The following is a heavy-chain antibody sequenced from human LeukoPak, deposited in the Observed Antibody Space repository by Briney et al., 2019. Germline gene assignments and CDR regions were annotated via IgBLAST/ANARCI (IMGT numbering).Heavy chain of an antibody. Sequence: ASVKVSCKASGYTFSSYGISWVRQAPGQGLEWMGWISVYSGNTNYAQRFQGRVTMTTDTSTSTAYMELGSLRSDDTAMYYCARDANGVLGDYWGQGTLVTVSS. CDR2: ISVYSGNT. CDR3: ARDANGVLGDY. J-gene: IGHJ4*02. CDR1: GYTFSSYG. D-gene: IGHD2-8*01. V-gene: IGHV1-18*01.